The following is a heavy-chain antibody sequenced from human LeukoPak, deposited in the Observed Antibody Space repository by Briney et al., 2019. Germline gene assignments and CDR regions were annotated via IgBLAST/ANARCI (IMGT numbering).Heavy chain of an antibody. D-gene: IGHD1-1*01. CDR2: ISAYNGNT. CDR3: ARGFDWNPYNWFDP. CDR1: GYTFTSYG. V-gene: IGHV1-18*01. J-gene: IGHJ5*02. Sequence: ASVKVSCKASGYTFTSYGISWVRQAPGQGLEWMGWISAYNGNTNYAQKLQGGVTMTTDTSTSTAYMELRSLRSDDTAVYYCARGFDWNPYNWFDPWGQGTLVTVSS.